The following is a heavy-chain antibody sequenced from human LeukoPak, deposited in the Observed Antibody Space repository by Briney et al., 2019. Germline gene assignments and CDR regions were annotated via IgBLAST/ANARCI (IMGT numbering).Heavy chain of an antibody. CDR3: ARRGVLWFGELFYYGMDV. Sequence: GGSLRLSCAASGFTFSDYYMSWIRQAPGKGLEWVSYISSSGSTIYYADSVKGRFTVSRDNAKNSLYLQMNSLRAEDTAVYYCARRGVLWFGELFYYGMDVWGQGTTVTVSS. V-gene: IGHV3-11*01. CDR2: ISSSGSTI. J-gene: IGHJ6*02. D-gene: IGHD3-10*01. CDR1: GFTFSDYY.